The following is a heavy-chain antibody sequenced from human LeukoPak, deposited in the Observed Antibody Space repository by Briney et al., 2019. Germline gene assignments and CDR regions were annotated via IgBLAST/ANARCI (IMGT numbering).Heavy chain of an antibody. V-gene: IGHV1-18*01. CDR2: ISGHNGNA. Sequence: ASVKVSCKASGYTFTNYGLSWVRQAPGQGLEWMGWISGHNGNATYTQKLQGRVIMTTDTSTTTAYMDLRSLRSDDTAVYYCARDAGCCSSETCYDDAFDIWGQGTMVTVSS. D-gene: IGHD2-2*01. CDR1: GYTFTNYG. CDR3: ARDAGCCSSETCYDDAFDI. J-gene: IGHJ3*02.